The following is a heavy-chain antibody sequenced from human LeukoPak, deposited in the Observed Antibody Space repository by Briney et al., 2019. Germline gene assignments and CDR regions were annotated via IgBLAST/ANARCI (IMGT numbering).Heavy chain of an antibody. Sequence: ASVKVSCKASGYILTGYYMHWVRQAPGQGLEWMGWINPNSGGTNSAQKFQGRVTMTRDTSISTAYMELSRLTSDDTAVYYCARHPYSGSYHFDYWGQGTLVTVSS. D-gene: IGHD1-26*01. CDR1: GYILTGYY. J-gene: IGHJ4*02. CDR3: ARHPYSGSYHFDY. CDR2: INPNSGGT. V-gene: IGHV1-2*02.